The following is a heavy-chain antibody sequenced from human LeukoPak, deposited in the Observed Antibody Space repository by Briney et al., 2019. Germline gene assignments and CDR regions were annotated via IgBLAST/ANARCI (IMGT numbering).Heavy chain of an antibody. CDR1: GYTFTGDY. J-gene: IGHJ4*02. CDR3: ARDFPDKATVDSFAY. D-gene: IGHD5-18*01. V-gene: IGHV1-2*02. Sequence: ASVKVSCKASGYTFTGDYMHWVRQAPGQGREWMGWINPNGDGTNYAQKFHVRVTTTQDSSSNTAYMELSRLRSDDTAVYYCARDFPDKATVDSFAYWGKGPLVTVSS. CDR2: INPNGDGT.